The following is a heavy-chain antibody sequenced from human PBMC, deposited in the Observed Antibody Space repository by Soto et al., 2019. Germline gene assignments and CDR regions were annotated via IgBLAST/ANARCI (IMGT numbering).Heavy chain of an antibody. D-gene: IGHD3-10*01. Sequence: QVQLQQWGAGLLKPSETLSLSCAVYGGYFNDNYYTWFRQPPGKGLEWIGEISRSGTTKYIPSLKSAASSSFDTSKTQVSLKVTSVTAADTAVYYCASSLWFGTQVELWGQGALVTVSS. CDR3: ASSLWFGTQVEL. J-gene: IGHJ5*02. CDR2: ISRSGTT. V-gene: IGHV4-34*01. CDR1: GGYFNDNY.